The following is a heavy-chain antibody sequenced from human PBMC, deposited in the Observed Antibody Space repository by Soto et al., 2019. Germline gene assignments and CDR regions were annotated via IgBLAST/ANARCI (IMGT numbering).Heavy chain of an antibody. Sequence: GGSLRLSCAASGFTFNEYYMSWIRQAPGKGLEWISYSSNSGTFARYADSVKGRFSISRDNAKNSLYLQINSLRGDDTAVYYCAKGPIFGVVRNWFDPWGQGTLVTVSS. V-gene: IGHV3-11*05. J-gene: IGHJ5*02. D-gene: IGHD3-3*01. CDR1: GFTFNEYY. CDR2: SSNSGTFA. CDR3: AKGPIFGVVRNWFDP.